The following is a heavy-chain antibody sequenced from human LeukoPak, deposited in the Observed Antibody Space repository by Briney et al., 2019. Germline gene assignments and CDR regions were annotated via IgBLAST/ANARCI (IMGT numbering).Heavy chain of an antibody. Sequence: ASVKVSCKASGYTFTGYAISWVRQAPGKGLEWMGWINADNGNTNYAQKLQGRVTMTTDTSTSTAYMELRSMRSDDTAVYYCARARGEYCSGGSCYSNDYYYYMDVWGKGTMVTVSS. CDR3: ARARGEYCSGGSCYSNDYYYYMDV. V-gene: IGHV1-18*01. J-gene: IGHJ6*03. CDR2: INADNGNT. D-gene: IGHD2-15*01. CDR1: GYTFTGYA.